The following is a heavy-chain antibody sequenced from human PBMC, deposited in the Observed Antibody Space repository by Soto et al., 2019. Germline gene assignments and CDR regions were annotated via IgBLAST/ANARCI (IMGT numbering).Heavy chain of an antibody. CDR3: ARGVEGDFWSGYFLPANFDY. V-gene: IGHV3-21*01. CDR2: ISSSSSYI. CDR1: GFTFSSYS. J-gene: IGHJ4*02. D-gene: IGHD3-3*01. Sequence: GSLRLSCAASGFTFSSYSMNWVRQAPGKVLEWVSSISSSSSYIYYADSVKGRFTISRDNAKNSLYLQMNSLRAEDTAVYYCARGVEGDFWSGYFLPANFDYWGQGTLVTVSS.